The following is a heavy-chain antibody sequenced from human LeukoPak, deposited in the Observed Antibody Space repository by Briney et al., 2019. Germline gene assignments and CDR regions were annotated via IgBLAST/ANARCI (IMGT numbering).Heavy chain of an antibody. CDR3: ARVGRTVEHHLYPGYYFDY. CDR2: INPNSGGT. CDR1: GYTFTGYY. J-gene: IGHJ4*02. Sequence: ASVKVSCKASGYTFTGYYMHWVRQAPGQGLEWMGWINPNSGGTNYAQKFQGRVTMTRDTSISTAYMELSRLRSDDTAVYYCARVGRTVEHHLYPGYYFDYWGQGTLVTVSS. D-gene: IGHD1-1*01. V-gene: IGHV1-2*02.